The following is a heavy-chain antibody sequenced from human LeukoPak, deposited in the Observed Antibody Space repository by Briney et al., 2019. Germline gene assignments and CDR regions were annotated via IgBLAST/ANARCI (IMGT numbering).Heavy chain of an antibody. Sequence: GGSLRLSCAASGFIFSSYAMSWVRQAPGKGLEWVSGSGSGGSTHYADSVKGRFTISRDNSKNTLYLQMNSLRAGDTAVYYCAKDFWSGYYPDYWGQGTLVTVSS. J-gene: IGHJ4*02. D-gene: IGHD3-3*01. CDR3: AKDFWSGYYPDY. CDR1: GFIFSSYA. V-gene: IGHV3-23*01. CDR2: SGSGGST.